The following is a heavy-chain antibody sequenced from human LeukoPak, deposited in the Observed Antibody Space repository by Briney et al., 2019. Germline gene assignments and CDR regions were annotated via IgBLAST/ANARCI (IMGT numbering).Heavy chain of an antibody. Sequence: GSLRLSCAASGFTFSSYSMNWVRQPPGKGLEWIGTISSSKGAYYNTSFKSRVTMSLDTSKSQFSLKLTSVTAADTAVYFCARGLVDYELPKGYIDYWGQGTLVTVSS. CDR1: GFTFSSYS. D-gene: IGHD4-17*01. CDR2: ISSSKGA. J-gene: IGHJ4*02. CDR3: ARGLVDYELPKGYIDY. V-gene: IGHV4-59*12.